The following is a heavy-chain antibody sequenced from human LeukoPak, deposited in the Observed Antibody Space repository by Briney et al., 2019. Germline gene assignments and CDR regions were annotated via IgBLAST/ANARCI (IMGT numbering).Heavy chain of an antibody. CDR1: TFTFYDYY. CDR2: ISSSGSTI. V-gene: IGHV3-11*01. D-gene: IGHD3-10*01. J-gene: IGHJ4*02. Sequence: GGSLRLSCAASTFTFYDYYMSWIRQAPGKGLEWVSYISSSGSTIYYADSVKGRFTISRDNAKNSLYLQMHSLRAEDTAVYYCARGALGGFYFDYWGQGTLVTVSS. CDR3: ARGALGGFYFDY.